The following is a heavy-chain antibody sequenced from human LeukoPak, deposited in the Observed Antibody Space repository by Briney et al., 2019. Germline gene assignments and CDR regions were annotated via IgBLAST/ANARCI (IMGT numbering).Heavy chain of an antibody. Sequence: PGGSLRLSCAASGFTFSSHAMQWVRQAPGQGLECVSGISGNGVGTYYANSVKGRFTISRDNSKNTLYFQMGSLRAEDMAVYYCSKGDYYDSSVYLARIDAFDIWGQGTMVTVSS. V-gene: IGHV3-64*01. J-gene: IGHJ3*02. CDR2: ISGNGVGT. CDR1: GFTFSSHA. CDR3: SKGDYYDSSVYLARIDAFDI. D-gene: IGHD3-22*01.